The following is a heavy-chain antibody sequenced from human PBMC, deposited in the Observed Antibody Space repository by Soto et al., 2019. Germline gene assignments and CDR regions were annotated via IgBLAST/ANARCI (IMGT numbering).Heavy chain of an antibody. J-gene: IGHJ5*02. D-gene: IGHD3-10*01. Sequence: QVQLVQSGAEVKKPGASVKVSCKASGYTFSDYNMHWVRQAPGQGLEWMGWISPNNGGTNYAQKLQDRVTLTRDTSISTAYMELSRLRSDDTAVYYCARGTGSSWFDPWGPGTLVTVSP. CDR1: GYTFSDYN. CDR2: ISPNNGGT. CDR3: ARGTGSSWFDP. V-gene: IGHV1-2*02.